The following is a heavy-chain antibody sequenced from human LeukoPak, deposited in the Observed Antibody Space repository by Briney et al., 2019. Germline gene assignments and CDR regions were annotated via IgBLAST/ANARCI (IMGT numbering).Heavy chain of an antibody. CDR3: ARDGGFGELWNYFDY. V-gene: IGHV1-46*01. CDR1: GYTFTSYY. CDR2: INPSGGST. Sequence: ASVKVSCTASGYTFTSYYMHWVRQAPGQGLEWMGIINPSGGSTSYAQKFQGRVTMTRDTSTSTVYMELSSLRSEDTAVYYCARDGGFGELWNYFDYWGQGTLVTVSS. J-gene: IGHJ4*02. D-gene: IGHD3-10*01.